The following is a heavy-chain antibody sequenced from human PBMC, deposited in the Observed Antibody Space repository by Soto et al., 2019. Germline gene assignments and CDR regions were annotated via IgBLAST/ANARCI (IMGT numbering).Heavy chain of an antibody. D-gene: IGHD3-10*01. Sequence: SLRLSCAASGFTFSSYGMHWVRQAPGKGLEWVAVIWYDGSNKYYADSVKGRFTISRDNSKNTLYLQMNSLRAEDTAVYYCARDSQGLLLWFGELWPSGMDVWGQGTTVTSP. J-gene: IGHJ6*02. CDR3: ARDSQGLLLWFGELWPSGMDV. V-gene: IGHV3-33*01. CDR1: GFTFSSYG. CDR2: IWYDGSNK.